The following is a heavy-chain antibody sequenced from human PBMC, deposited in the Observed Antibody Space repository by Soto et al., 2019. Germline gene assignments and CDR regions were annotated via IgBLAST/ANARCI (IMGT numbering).Heavy chain of an antibody. CDR2: TYYRSKWYN. J-gene: IGHJ4*02. Sequence: SQTLSLTCAISGDSVSSNSAAWNWIRQSPSRGLEWLGRTYYRSKWYNDYAVSVKSRITINPDTSKNQFSLQLNSVTPEDTAVYYCARDSSFVYSGYDRLPNFDYWGQGTLVTVSS. D-gene: IGHD5-12*01. CDR3: ARDSSFVYSGYDRLPNFDY. V-gene: IGHV6-1*01. CDR1: GDSVSSNSAA.